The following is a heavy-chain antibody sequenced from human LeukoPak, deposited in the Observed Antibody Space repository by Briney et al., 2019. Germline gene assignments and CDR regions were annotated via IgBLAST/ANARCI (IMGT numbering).Heavy chain of an antibody. V-gene: IGHV3-23*01. J-gene: IGHJ4*02. Sequence: AGGSLRLSCAASGFTFSSYGMSWVRQAPGKGLEWVSGISGSGGSTYYADSVKGRFTISRDNSKNTLYLQMNSLRAEDTAVYYCAKDRGGSYPVKFDYWGQGTLVTVSS. CDR1: GFTFSSYG. CDR3: AKDRGGSYPVKFDY. D-gene: IGHD1-26*01. CDR2: ISGSGGST.